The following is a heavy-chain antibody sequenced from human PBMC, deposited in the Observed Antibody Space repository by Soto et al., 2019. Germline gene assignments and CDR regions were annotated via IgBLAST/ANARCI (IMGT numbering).Heavy chain of an antibody. V-gene: IGHV3-23*01. CDR1: GFTFSSYA. J-gene: IGHJ4*02. CDR2: ISGSGGST. Sequence: EVQLLESGGGLVQPGGSLRLSCAASGFTFSSYAMRWVRQAPVKGLEWVSAISGSGGSTYYADAVKGRFTISRDNYKNTLYLQMNSLRADDTAVYYCARRGSGSYYDYWGQGTLVTVSS. CDR3: ARRGSGSYYDY. D-gene: IGHD1-26*01.